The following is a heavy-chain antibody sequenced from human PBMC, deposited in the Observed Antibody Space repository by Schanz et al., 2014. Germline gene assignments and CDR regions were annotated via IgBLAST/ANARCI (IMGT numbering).Heavy chain of an antibody. CDR2: IYYNETNK. CDR3: AKERDRRGGQTNFYYYYGMDV. J-gene: IGHJ6*02. CDR1: GFNFSNYD. Sequence: QVQLVESGGGVAQPGRSLRLSCAASGFNFSNYDIHWVRQAPGKGLEWVALIYYNETNKYYADSVKGRFTISRDNSQNTLNRQMTARRTADAAAYYCAKERDRRGGQTNFYYYYGMDVWGQGTTVTVSS. V-gene: IGHV3-30*18. D-gene: IGHD5-12*01.